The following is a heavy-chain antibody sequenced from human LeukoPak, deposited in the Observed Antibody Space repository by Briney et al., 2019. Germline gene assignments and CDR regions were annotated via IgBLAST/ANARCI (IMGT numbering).Heavy chain of an antibody. CDR2: ISSNGGST. CDR1: GFTFHSYA. CDR3: AKVMGPFDY. D-gene: IGHD1-26*01. J-gene: IGHJ4*02. V-gene: IGHV3-23*01. Sequence: GGSLRLSCAASGFTFHSYAMTWVRQAPGKGLEWVSSISSNGGSTYYADSVKGRFTIFRDNSKNTLFLQMNSLRAEDTAVYSCAKVMGPFDYCGQGTLVTVSS.